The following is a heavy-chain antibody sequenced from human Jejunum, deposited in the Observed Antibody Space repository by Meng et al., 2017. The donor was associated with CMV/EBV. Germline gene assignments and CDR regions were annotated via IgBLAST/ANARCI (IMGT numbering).Heavy chain of an antibody. D-gene: IGHD1-26*01. CDR1: AGPISGYY. CDR2: IYTSGST. CDR3: ARESGSYYWFDP. Sequence: GLLQESGPGLVKSSETLSLPCFVSAGPISGYYWSWIRQPAGKGLEWIGRIYTSGSTHYNPSLKSRLTMSVDLAKNQISLKLSSVTAADTAVYYCARESGSYYWFDPWGQGTLVTVSS. J-gene: IGHJ5*02. V-gene: IGHV4-4*07.